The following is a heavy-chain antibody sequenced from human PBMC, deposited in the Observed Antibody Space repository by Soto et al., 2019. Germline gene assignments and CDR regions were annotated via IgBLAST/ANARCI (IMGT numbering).Heavy chain of an antibody. J-gene: IGHJ6*01. CDR2: ISAYNGNT. CDR1: GYTFTSYG. CDR3: ASGGWSRYYYYGLDV. Sequence: ASVKVSCKASGYTFTSYGISWVRQAPGQGLEWMGWISAYNGNTNYAQRLQGRVTMTTDTSTSTAYMELRSLRSDDTAVYYCASGGWSRYYYYGLDVWGQGTTVTVSS. V-gene: IGHV1-18*01. D-gene: IGHD6-19*01.